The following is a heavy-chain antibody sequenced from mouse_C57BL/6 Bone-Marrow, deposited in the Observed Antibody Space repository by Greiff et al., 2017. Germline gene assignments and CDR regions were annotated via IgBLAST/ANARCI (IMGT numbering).Heavy chain of an antibody. D-gene: IGHD2-4*01. V-gene: IGHV5-16*01. CDR3: ARVYDYELYYAMDY. CDR2: INYDGSST. CDR1: GFTFSDYY. J-gene: IGHJ4*01. Sequence: EVQLVESEGGLVQPGSSMKLSCTASGFTFSDYYMAWVRQVPEKGLEWVAYINYDGSSTYYRDSLKSRFTISRDNAKNILYLQMSSLKSEDTATYYCARVYDYELYYAMDYGDRGTAVTVSS.